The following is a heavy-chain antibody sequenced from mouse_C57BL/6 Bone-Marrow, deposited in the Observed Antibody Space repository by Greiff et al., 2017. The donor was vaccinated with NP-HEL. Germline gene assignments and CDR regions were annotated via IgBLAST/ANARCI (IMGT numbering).Heavy chain of an antibody. V-gene: IGHV5-12*01. J-gene: IGHJ4*01. CDR3: AAYYSNYDYAMDY. D-gene: IGHD2-5*01. CDR2: ISNGGGST. CDR1: GFTFSDYY. Sequence: EVKLVESGGGLVQPGGSLKLSCAASGFTFSDYYMYWVRQTPEKRLEWVAYISNGGGSTYYPDTVKGRFTISRDNATNTLYLQRSRLKSEDTAMYYGAAYYSNYDYAMDYWGQGTSVTVSS.